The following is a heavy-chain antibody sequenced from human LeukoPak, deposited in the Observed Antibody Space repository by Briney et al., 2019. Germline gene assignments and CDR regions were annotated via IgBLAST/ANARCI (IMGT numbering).Heavy chain of an antibody. CDR1: GFTFSSYW. D-gene: IGHD1-26*01. CDR2: IYSDGSRT. CDR3: ARSGRGGAFDI. V-gene: IGHV3-74*01. Sequence: GGSLRLSCAASGFTFSSYWMHWVRQGPGKGLVWVSRIYSDGSRTIYADSVKGGLTISGDNAKNTLYLQMNSLRAEDTAVYYCARSGRGGAFDIWGQGTMVTVS. J-gene: IGHJ3*02.